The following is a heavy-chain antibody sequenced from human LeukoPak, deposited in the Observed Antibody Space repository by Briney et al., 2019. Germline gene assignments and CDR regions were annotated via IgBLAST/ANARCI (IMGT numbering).Heavy chain of an antibody. J-gene: IGHJ4*02. CDR1: GFTFSSYA. D-gene: IGHD2-21*02. Sequence: GGSLRLSCAASGFTFSSYAMSWVRQAPGKGLEWVSGISGSGGTTYYADSVKGRFTISRDNSKNTYLQMNSLRAEDTAAYYCAKDSRSTLPRGRLDYWGQGTRVTVSS. CDR2: ISGSGGTT. CDR3: AKDSRSTLPRGRLDY. V-gene: IGHV3-23*01.